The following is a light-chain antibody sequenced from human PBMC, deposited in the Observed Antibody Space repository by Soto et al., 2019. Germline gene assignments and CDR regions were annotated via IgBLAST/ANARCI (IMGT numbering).Light chain of an antibody. Sequence: QSALTQPASVSGSPGQSITISCTGTSRDIGFYNYVSWYQQYPGNAPKLIIFEVTNRPSGVSDRFSGSKSGNTASLTISGLLPEDGADYYCSSYATRSTYVFGSWTKLTVL. V-gene: IGLV2-14*01. CDR2: EVT. CDR3: SSYATRSTYV. J-gene: IGLJ1*01. CDR1: SRDIGFYNY.